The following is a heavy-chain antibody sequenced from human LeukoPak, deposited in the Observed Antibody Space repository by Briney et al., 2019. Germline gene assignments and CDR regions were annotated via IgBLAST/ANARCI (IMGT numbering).Heavy chain of an antibody. Sequence: GESLKISCKGSGYSFTSYWIGWVRQMPGKGLEWMGIIYPGDSDTRYSPSFQGQVTISADKSISTAYLQWSSLKASDTAMYYCARHYCSSTSCYTDDAFDIWGQGTMVTVSS. CDR1: GYSFTSYW. CDR3: ARHYCSSTSCYTDDAFDI. CDR2: IYPGDSDT. D-gene: IGHD2-2*02. V-gene: IGHV5-51*01. J-gene: IGHJ3*02.